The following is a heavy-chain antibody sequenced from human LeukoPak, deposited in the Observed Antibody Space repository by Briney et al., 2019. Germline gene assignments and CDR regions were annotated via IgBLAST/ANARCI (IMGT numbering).Heavy chain of an antibody. CDR1: GGTFSSYA. CDR3: ARRYSGSYFFDY. Sequence: ASVKVSCKASGGTFSSYAISWVRQAPGQGLEWMGRTIPILGIANYAQKFQGRVTITADKSTSTAYMELSSLRSEDTAVYYCARRYSGSYFFDYWGQGTLVTVSS. V-gene: IGHV1-69*04. D-gene: IGHD1-26*01. CDR2: TIPILGIA. J-gene: IGHJ4*02.